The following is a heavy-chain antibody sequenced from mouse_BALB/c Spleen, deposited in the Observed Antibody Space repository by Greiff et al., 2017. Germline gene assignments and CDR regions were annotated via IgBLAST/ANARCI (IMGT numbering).Heavy chain of an antibody. J-gene: IGHJ2*01. V-gene: IGHV1-82*01. CDR2: IYPGDGDT. D-gene: IGHD2-14*01. Sequence: VQVVESGPELVKPGASVKISCKASGYAFSSSWMNWVKQRPGQALEWIGRIYPGDGDTNYNGKFKGKATLTADKSSSTAYMQLSSLTSVDSAVYFCANYYRSLDYWGQGTTLTVSS. CDR1: GYAFSSSW. CDR3: ANYYRSLDY.